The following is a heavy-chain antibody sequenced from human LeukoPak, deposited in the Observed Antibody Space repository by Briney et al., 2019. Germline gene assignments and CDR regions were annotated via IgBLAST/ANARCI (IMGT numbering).Heavy chain of an antibody. J-gene: IGHJ6*03. CDR1: GGTFSSYA. CDR3: ARAGTDAGGYYYYMDV. Sequence: SVKVSCKASGGTFSSYAISWVRQAPGQGLEWMGGIIPIFGTANYAQKFQGRVTITADKSTSTAYMELSSLRSEDTAVYYCARAGTDAGGYYYYMDVWGKGTTVTVSS. D-gene: IGHD3-16*01. CDR2: IIPIFGTA. V-gene: IGHV1-69*06.